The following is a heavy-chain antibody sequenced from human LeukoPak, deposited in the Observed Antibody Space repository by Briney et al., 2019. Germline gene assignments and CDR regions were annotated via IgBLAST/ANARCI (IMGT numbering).Heavy chain of an antibody. J-gene: IGHJ3*02. CDR3: SRAGTADAFDI. CDR2: IYFIGSV. V-gene: IGHV4-59*01. Sequence: PSETLSLTCTVSGGSFGSYYWSWIRQPPGKGLEWIGYIYFIGSVNYSPSLKSRVPMSIDMSKNQFSLKLTSVTAADTANYYCSRAGTADAFDIWGQGTLVTVSS. CDR1: GGSFGSYY. D-gene: IGHD2-21*02.